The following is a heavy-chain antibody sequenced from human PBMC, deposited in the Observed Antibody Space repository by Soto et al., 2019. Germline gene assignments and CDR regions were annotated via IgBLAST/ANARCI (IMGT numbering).Heavy chain of an antibody. Sequence: SETLSLTCTVSGGSISSGGYYWNWIRQHPGKGLEWIASIDYSGSTYYNPSLKSRVTISVDTSKNQFSLKLSSVTAADTAVYYCARKGYYFWSAQGGWFDSWGQGTLVTVSS. J-gene: IGHJ5*01. V-gene: IGHV4-31*03. CDR3: ARKGYYFWSAQGGWFDS. CDR1: GGSISSGGYY. D-gene: IGHD3-3*01. CDR2: IDYSGST.